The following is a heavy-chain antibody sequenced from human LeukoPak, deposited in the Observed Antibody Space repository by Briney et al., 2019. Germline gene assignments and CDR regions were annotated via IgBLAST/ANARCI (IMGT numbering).Heavy chain of an antibody. D-gene: IGHD2-21*01. Sequence: SETLSLTCNVSGYSISSGYYWGWIRQPPGKALEWIGTTFHSGSPNYNPSLKSRVTISIDTSKNQFSLKLSSVTAADTAFYYCARDAGGDFDYWGQGTLVTVSS. CDR2: TFHSGSP. CDR3: ARDAGGDFDY. J-gene: IGHJ4*02. CDR1: GYSISSGYY. V-gene: IGHV4-38-2*02.